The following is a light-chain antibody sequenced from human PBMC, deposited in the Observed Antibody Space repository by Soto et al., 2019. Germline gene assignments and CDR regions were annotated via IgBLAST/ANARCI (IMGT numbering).Light chain of an antibody. Sequence: DIQMTQSPSSLSASVGDRVTITCRASQGIGTDLGWYQQKPGKAPKRLIYATSSLQSGVPPRFSGSGSGTEFPLTISSLQPEDFATYFCLQHNTYPRTFGQGTKVEIK. CDR2: ATS. V-gene: IGKV1-17*01. J-gene: IGKJ1*01. CDR3: LQHNTYPRT. CDR1: QGIGTD.